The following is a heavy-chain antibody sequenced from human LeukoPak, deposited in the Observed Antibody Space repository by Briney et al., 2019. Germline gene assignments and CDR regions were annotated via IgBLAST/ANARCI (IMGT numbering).Heavy chain of an antibody. D-gene: IGHD6-19*01. J-gene: IGHJ4*02. V-gene: IGHV1-46*01. Sequence: ASVKVSCKASGYTFTNYYIHWVRQAPGQGLEWMGIINPSGSSTSYAQKFQGRVTMTRDTSTSTVYMELSSLRSEDTAVYYCASSGEGYSSGWYTKNLFDYWGQGTLVTVSS. CDR3: ASSGEGYSSGWYTKNLFDY. CDR2: INPSGSST. CDR1: GYTFTNYY.